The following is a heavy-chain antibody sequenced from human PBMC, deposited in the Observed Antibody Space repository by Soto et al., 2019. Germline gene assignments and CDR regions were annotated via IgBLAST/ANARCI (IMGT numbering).Heavy chain of an antibody. Sequence: PSETLSLTCTVSGGSISSGDYYWSWIRQPPGKGLERIGYVYYSGSTYYNPSLKSRVTISVDTSKNQFSLKLSSVTAADTAVYYCARGHGSGSYYGIDYWGQGTLVTVSS. J-gene: IGHJ4*02. CDR1: GGSISSGDYY. V-gene: IGHV4-30-4*01. CDR3: ARGHGSGSYYGIDY. D-gene: IGHD3-10*01. CDR2: VYYSGST.